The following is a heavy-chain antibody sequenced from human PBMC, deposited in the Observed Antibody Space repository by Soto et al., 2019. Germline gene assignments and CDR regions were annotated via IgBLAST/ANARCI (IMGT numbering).Heavy chain of an antibody. J-gene: IGHJ4*02. CDR3: AKHSIAVATRGYFDY. CDR2: ISDTGSHT. D-gene: IGHD6-19*01. Sequence: VQLLESGGTLVQPGGSQRLSCAASGFTFRNYAMSWVRQAPGKGLEWVSSISDTGSHTYYADSVKGRLTISRDNSKTTLYLQMNSLRAADTAVYYCAKHSIAVATRGYFDYWGQGTLVTVSS. V-gene: IGHV3-23*01. CDR1: GFTFRNYA.